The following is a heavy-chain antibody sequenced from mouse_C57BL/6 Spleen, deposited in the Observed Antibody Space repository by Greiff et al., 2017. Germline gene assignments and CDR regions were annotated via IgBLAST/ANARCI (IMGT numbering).Heavy chain of an antibody. D-gene: IGHD2-3*01. CDR3: ARAFVGLLDY. V-gene: IGHV3-1*01. CDR2: ISYSGST. J-gene: IGHJ2*01. Sequence: DVKLVESGPGMVKPSQSLSLTCTVTGYSITSGYDWHWIRHFPGNKLEWMGYISYSGSTNYNPSLKSRISITHDTSKNHFFLKLNSVTTEDTATYYCARAFVGLLDYWGQGTTLTVSS. CDR1: GYSITSGYD.